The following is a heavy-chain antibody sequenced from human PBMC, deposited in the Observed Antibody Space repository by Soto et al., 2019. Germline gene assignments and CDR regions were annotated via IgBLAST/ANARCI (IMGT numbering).Heavy chain of an antibody. D-gene: IGHD4-17*01. CDR3: ARDRKVTTYDPRYYYYYGMDV. CDR2: ISYDGSNK. Sequence: QVQLVESGGGVVQPGRSLRLSCAASGFTFSSYALHWVRQAPGKGLEWVAVISYDGSNKYYADSVKGRFTISRDNSKNTLYLQMNSLRAEDTAVYYCARDRKVTTYDPRYYYYYGMDVWGQGTMVTVSS. J-gene: IGHJ6*02. V-gene: IGHV3-30-3*01. CDR1: GFTFSSYA.